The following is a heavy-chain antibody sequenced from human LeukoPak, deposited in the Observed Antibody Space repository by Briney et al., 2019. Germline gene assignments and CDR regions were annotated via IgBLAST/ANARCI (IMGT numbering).Heavy chain of an antibody. CDR3: ARQYGSDAFDI. CDR1: GGTFSSYA. V-gene: IGHV1-8*03. Sequence: GASVKVSCKASGGTFSSYAISWVRQAPGQGLEWMGWMNPNSGNTGYAQKFQGRVTITRNTSISTAYMELSSLRSEDTAVYYCARQYGSDAFDIWGQGTMVTVSS. J-gene: IGHJ3*02. CDR2: MNPNSGNT. D-gene: IGHD3-10*01.